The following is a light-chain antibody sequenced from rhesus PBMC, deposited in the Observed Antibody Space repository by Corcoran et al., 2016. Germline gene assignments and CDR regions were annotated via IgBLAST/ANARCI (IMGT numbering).Light chain of an antibody. CDR3: QHGYGTPLT. CDR2: KAS. Sequence: DIQMTQSPSSLSASVGDRVTITCRASENVNNYLNWYQQKPGKAPKLLTYKASTLQSGVPSRFSGRGSGTDYTFTLGSLQPADVATYYCQHGYGTPLTFGGGTKVGIK. V-gene: IGKV1-74*01. CDR1: ENVNNY. J-gene: IGKJ4*01.